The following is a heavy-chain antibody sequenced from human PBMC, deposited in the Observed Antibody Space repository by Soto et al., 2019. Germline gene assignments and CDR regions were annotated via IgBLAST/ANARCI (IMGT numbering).Heavy chain of an antibody. CDR1: GASISSGTFY. CDR3: VILFILSGLLRYLYSY. Sequence: SEARPLTNTGSGASISSGTFYVGRIRQPPRKGLESIANIYYDGSTYYNPSLKSRVTISLDTSKNQFSLRLSSVTAADTAVYYCVILFILSGLLRYLYSYCAQGT. CDR2: IYYDGST. D-gene: IGHD2-15*01. V-gene: IGHV4-39*01. J-gene: IGHJ4*02.